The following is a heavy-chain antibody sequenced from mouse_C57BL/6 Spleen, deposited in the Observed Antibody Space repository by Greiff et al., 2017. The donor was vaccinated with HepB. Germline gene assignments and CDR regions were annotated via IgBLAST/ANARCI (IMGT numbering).Heavy chain of an antibody. J-gene: IGHJ2*01. CDR2: IYPGDGDT. CDR3: ASNYFDY. V-gene: IGHV1-82*01. Sequence: QVQLKESGPELVKPGASVKISCKASGYAFSSSWMNWVKQRPGKGLEWIGRIYPGDGDTNYNGKFKGKATLTADKSSSTDYTQLSSLTSEDSAVYFCASNYFDYWGQGTTLTVSS. CDR1: GYAFSSSW.